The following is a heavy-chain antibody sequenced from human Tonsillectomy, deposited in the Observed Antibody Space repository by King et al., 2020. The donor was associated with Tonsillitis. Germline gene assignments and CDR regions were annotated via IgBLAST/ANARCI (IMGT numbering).Heavy chain of an antibody. V-gene: IGHV5-51*01. CDR3: ATLNGGHSAWFDY. Sequence: VQLVESAAEVKKPGESLKISCKGSGYSFTSYWIGWVRQMPGKALEWMGIIYPDDSDTRYSPPFQGPVTISADNSITTAYLQGSSLKAPDTAMYYCATLNGGHSAWFDYWGQGTLVTVSS. CDR1: GYSFTSYW. CDR2: IYPDDSDT. D-gene: IGHD4-23*01. J-gene: IGHJ4*02.